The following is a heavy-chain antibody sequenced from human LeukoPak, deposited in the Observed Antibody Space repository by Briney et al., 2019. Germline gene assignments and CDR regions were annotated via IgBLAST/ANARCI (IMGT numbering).Heavy chain of an antibody. V-gene: IGHV1-2*02. J-gene: IGHJ5*02. Sequence: ASVKVSCKASGYTFTGYYMHWVRQAPGQGLEWMGWINPNSGGTNYAQKFQGRVTMTRDTSISTAYMELSRLRSDDTAVYYCARRRWELGWFDPWGQGTLVTVSS. CDR3: ARRRWELGWFDP. D-gene: IGHD1-26*01. CDR1: GYTFTGYY. CDR2: INPNSGGT.